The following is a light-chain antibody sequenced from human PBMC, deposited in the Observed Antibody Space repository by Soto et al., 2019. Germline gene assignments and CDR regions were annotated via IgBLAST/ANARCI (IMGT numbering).Light chain of an antibody. V-gene: IGKV3-15*01. Sequence: EIVMTQSPATLSVSPGERAALSCRASQSIRSNLAWYQQKPGQAPRLLIYGASTRATGIPARVSGSGSGTEFTLTITSLQSEDFAVYYCQQYNNWPRTFGQGNKLEI. CDR3: QQYNNWPRT. J-gene: IGKJ2*01. CDR2: GAS. CDR1: QSIRSN.